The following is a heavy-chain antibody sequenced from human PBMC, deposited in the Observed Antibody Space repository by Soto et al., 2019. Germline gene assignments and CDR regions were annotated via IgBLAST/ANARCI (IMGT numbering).Heavy chain of an antibody. V-gene: IGHV4-38-2*01. CDR2: IYPSGST. D-gene: IGHD5-12*01. J-gene: IGHJ4*02. CDR3: ARLPYSYSGYDETSFDY. CDR1: CYSTTSGYY. Sequence: PSETLSLTCAFSCYSTTSGYYWGWIRQPPGKGLEWIGSIYPSGSTYYNPSLKSRVTISVDTPQKLFSLKLSSVTAADTAVYYCARLPYSYSGYDETSFDYWGQGTLVPVSS.